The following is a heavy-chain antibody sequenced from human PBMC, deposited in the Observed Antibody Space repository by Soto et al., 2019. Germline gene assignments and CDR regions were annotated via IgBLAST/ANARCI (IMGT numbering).Heavy chain of an antibody. J-gene: IGHJ4*02. V-gene: IGHV4-39*07. CDR2: IYYSGST. CDR1: CGSISCSSYY. D-gene: IGHD3-10*01. Sequence: SETLSLICTVSCGSISCSSYYWGWIRQPPGKGLEWTGSIYYSGSTYYNPSLKSRVTISVDTSKNQFSLKLSSVTAADTAVYYCVRVLSFYGSGSPFDYWGQGTLVTVSS. CDR3: VRVLSFYGSGSPFDY.